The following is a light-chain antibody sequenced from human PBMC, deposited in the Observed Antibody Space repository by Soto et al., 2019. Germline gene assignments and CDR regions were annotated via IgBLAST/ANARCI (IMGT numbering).Light chain of an antibody. CDR1: QDISNY. J-gene: IGKJ1*01. CDR2: DAS. V-gene: IGKV1-33*01. CDR3: QQYET. Sequence: DIQMTQSPSSLSASVGDRVTITCQASQDISNYLNWYQQKPGKAPKLLIYDASNLETGVPSRFSGSGSGTDFTFTISSLQPEDIATYYCQQYETFGQGTKVDI.